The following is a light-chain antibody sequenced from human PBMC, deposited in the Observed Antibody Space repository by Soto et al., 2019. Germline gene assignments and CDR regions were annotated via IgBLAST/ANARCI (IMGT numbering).Light chain of an antibody. Sequence: EIVLTQSPATMSLSPGERATLPGRASQSVSSYIARYQQKTGQDPRLLNYDTSNRATGIPATLSGSGSGTVFPLTISGLAPDVLAVYCFQPLSNSPTFGRGTKVDIK. V-gene: IGKV3-11*01. J-gene: IGKJ4*01. CDR1: QSVSSY. CDR2: DTS. CDR3: QPLSNSPT.